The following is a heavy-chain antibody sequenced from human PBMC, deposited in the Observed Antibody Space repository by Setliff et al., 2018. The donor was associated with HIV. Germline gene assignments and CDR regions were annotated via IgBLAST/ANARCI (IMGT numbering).Heavy chain of an antibody. Sequence: GGSLRLSCAASGFNFNDYTMHWVRQGPGKTLEWVSLISGDRYTTNYADSVKGRFTISRDKSKDHLYLQMNSLRIEDTAVYDCARGQGCGGGCHYAFEMWGQGTMVTVSS. V-gene: IGHV3-43*01. CDR2: ISGDRYTT. J-gene: IGHJ3*02. D-gene: IGHD2-21*02. CDR3: ARGQGCGGGCHYAFEM. CDR1: GFNFNDYT.